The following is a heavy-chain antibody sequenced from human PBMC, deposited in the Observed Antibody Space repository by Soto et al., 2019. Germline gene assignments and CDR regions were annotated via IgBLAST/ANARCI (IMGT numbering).Heavy chain of an antibody. V-gene: IGHV4-30-4*01. CDR1: GGSISSGDYY. J-gene: IGHJ4*02. CDR2: IYYSGST. D-gene: IGHD5-18*01. Sequence: LSLTCTVSGGSISSGDYYWSWIRQPPGKGLEWIGYIYYSGSTYYNPSLKSRVTISVDTSKNQFSLKLSSVTAADTAVYYCARVRAMELFDYWGQGTLVTVSS. CDR3: ARVRAMELFDY.